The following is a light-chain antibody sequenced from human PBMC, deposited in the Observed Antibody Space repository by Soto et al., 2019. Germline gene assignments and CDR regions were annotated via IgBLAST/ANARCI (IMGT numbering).Light chain of an antibody. V-gene: IGKV3-15*01. CDR3: QQYNNWPPYT. Sequence: ETVLTQSPATLSVSPGERATLSCRASQSVGTNLAWCQLKPGQAPRLLIYGASTRATGIPARFSGSGSGTEFTLTISSLQSEDFAVYYCQQYNNWPPYTFGQGTKLEIK. CDR2: GAS. J-gene: IGKJ2*01. CDR1: QSVGTN.